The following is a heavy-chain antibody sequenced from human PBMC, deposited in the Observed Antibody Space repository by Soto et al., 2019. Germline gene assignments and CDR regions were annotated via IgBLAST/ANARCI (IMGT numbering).Heavy chain of an antibody. Sequence: GXSGKVSCTASGRTFIDYYIHWVRQAPGQGLEWMGCINPHSGDTNSPPKFQARVTMTRDTSNSTAYMELKRLYSNDTAVYHCARSGYPGSYHPPAFWGQGTLVTVSS. CDR2: INPHSGDT. V-gene: IGHV1-2*02. CDR1: GRTFIDYY. D-gene: IGHD1-26*01. J-gene: IGHJ4*02. CDR3: ARSGYPGSYHPPAF.